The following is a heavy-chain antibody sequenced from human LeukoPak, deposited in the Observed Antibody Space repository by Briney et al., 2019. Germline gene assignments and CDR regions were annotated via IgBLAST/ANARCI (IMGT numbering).Heavy chain of an antibody. V-gene: IGHV1-3*03. D-gene: IGHD6-19*01. J-gene: IGHJ4*02. CDR2: INTGNGNT. Sequence: ASVRVSCKASGYTFTGYYMHWVRQAPGQGLEWMGWINTGNGNTKYSQEFQGRVTITRDTSANTAYMELSSLRSEDMAVYYCARAVKYRSGPLTDLLPYYFDYWGQGTLVTVSS. CDR1: GYTFTGYY. CDR3: ARAVKYRSGPLTDLLPYYFDY.